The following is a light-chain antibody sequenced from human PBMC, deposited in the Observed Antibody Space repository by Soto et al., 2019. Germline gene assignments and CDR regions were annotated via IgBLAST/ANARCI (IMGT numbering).Light chain of an antibody. CDR3: QQGYT. J-gene: IGKJ2*01. V-gene: IGKV1-5*03. CDR2: KAS. CDR1: QRISSW. Sequence: DIQMPQSPSTLSASVGDRVTITCRASQRISSWLAWYQQKPGKAPKLLIYKASSLESGVPSRFSGSGSGTEFTLTISSLQPDDFATYYCQQGYTFGQGTKLEIK.